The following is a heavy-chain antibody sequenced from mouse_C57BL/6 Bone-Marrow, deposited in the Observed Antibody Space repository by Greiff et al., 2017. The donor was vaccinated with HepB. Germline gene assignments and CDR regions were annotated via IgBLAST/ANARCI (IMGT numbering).Heavy chain of an antibody. CDR3: ARAGITTVVADWYVDV. CDR2: IYPGGGYT. CDR1: GYTFTNYW. Sequence: QVQLQQSGAELVRPGTSVTMSCKASGYTFTNYWIGWAKQRPGHGLEWIGDIYPGGGYTNYNEKFKGKATLTADKSSSTAYMQFSSLTSEDSAIYYCARAGITTVVADWYVDVWGTGTTVTVSS. V-gene: IGHV1-63*01. J-gene: IGHJ1*03. D-gene: IGHD1-1*01.